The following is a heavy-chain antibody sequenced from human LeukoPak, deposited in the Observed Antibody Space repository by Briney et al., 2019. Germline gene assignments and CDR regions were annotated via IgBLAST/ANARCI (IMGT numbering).Heavy chain of an antibody. Sequence: GAAVKVSCKASGYTFTSYDINWVRPATGQGLAWMEWLNPNSGNTAYAQKFQGRVTITRNTSISTAYMELSSLGSEDTAVYYCARGGGYNYGIMDVWGKGTTVTVSS. J-gene: IGHJ6*03. V-gene: IGHV1-8*01. CDR1: GYTFTSYD. CDR3: ARGGGYNYGIMDV. D-gene: IGHD5-18*01. CDR2: LNPNSGNT.